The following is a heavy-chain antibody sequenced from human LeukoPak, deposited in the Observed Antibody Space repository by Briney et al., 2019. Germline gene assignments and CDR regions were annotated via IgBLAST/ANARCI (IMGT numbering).Heavy chain of an antibody. Sequence: TSETLSLTCGVSGMSLYGYFWSWIRQPPGKGLEWIGEISQSGSTNYNPSLKSRVTILLDTSKNHFSVRLSSVTAADTAVYYCARLHYGGNYGYYYYYMDVWGKGTTVTISS. CDR1: GMSLYGYF. J-gene: IGHJ6*03. CDR2: ISQSGST. V-gene: IGHV4-34*01. D-gene: IGHD4-23*01. CDR3: ARLHYGGNYGYYYYYMDV.